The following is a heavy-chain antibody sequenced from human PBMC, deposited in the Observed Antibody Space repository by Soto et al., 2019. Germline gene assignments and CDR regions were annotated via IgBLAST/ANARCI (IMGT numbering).Heavy chain of an antibody. V-gene: IGHV1-3*01. CDR2: INAGNGNT. D-gene: IGHD5-18*01. J-gene: IGHJ4*02. Sequence: ASEVSCKASGYTFTSYAMHWVRQAPGQRLEWMGWINAGNGNTKYSQKFQGRVTITRDTSASTAYMELSSLRSEDTAVYYCARSPGYSYGDYWGQGTLVTAPQ. CDR3: ARSPGYSYGDY. CDR1: GYTFTSYA.